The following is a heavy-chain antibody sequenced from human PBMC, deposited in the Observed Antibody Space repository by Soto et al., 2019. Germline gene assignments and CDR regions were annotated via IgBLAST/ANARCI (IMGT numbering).Heavy chain of an antibody. Sequence: QVQLVESGGGVVQPGRSLRLSCAASGFTFSSYGMHWVRQAPGKGLEWVAVIWYDGSNKYYADSVKGRFTISRDNSKNALYLQMNSVRAEDTAVYYCAREPPYPSYCSSTSCYGDYFDYCGQGTLVTVSS. CDR2: IWYDGSNK. CDR1: GFTFSSYG. D-gene: IGHD2-2*01. J-gene: IGHJ4*02. CDR3: AREPPYPSYCSSTSCYGDYFDY. V-gene: IGHV3-33*01.